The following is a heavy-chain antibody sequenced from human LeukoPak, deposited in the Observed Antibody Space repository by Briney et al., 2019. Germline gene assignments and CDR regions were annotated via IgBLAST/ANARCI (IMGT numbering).Heavy chain of an antibody. CDR2: IYYSGST. CDR1: GGSISSGGYY. Sequence: SETLSLTCTVSGGSISSGGYYWSWIRQHPGKGLEWIGYIYYSGSTHYNPSLKSRVTISIDTSKNQFSLKLSSVTAADTAVYYCARDFQYSSSWGYYYGMDVWGQGTTVTVSS. V-gene: IGHV4-31*03. CDR3: ARDFQYSSSWGYYYGMDV. J-gene: IGHJ6*02. D-gene: IGHD6-13*01.